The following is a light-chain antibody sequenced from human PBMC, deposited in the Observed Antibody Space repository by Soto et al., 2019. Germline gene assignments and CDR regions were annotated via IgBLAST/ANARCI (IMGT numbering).Light chain of an antibody. CDR1: QGISPW. CDR2: KAS. CDR3: HQYYSYSRT. V-gene: IGKV1-5*03. J-gene: IGKJ1*01. Sequence: DIQMTQSPSTLPASVGDRVTITCRASQGISPWLAWYQQKPGEAPNLLIYKASSLESGVPSRFSGSGSGTEFTLTISNLQPDDFATYYCHQYYSYSRTFGQGTKVEIK.